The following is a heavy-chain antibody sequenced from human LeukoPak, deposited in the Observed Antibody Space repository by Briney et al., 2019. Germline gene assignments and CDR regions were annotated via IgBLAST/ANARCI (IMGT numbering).Heavy chain of an antibody. CDR2: INPNSGGT. Sequence: GASVKVSCKASGYTFTGYYMHWVRQAPGQGLEWMGWINPNSGGTNYAQKFQGRVTMTRDTSISTAYMELSRLRSDDTAVHYCARGGYCSSTSCYSIGIDYWGQGTLVTVSS. CDR1: GYTFTGYY. CDR3: ARGGYCSSTSCYSIGIDY. J-gene: IGHJ4*02. D-gene: IGHD2-2*02. V-gene: IGHV1-2*02.